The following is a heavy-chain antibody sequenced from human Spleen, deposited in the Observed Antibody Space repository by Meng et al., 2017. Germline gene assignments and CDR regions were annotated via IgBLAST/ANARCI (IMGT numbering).Heavy chain of an antibody. Sequence: QVQVVQSGAEVKRPGASVKVSCKASHYTFTGYGVSWFRQAPGQGLEWMGWISAYNGNTNYAQKLQGRVTMTTDTSTSTAYMELRSLRSDDTAVYYCARDMVRGVYDYWGQGTLVTVSS. CDR1: HYTFTGYG. CDR2: ISAYNGNT. J-gene: IGHJ4*02. V-gene: IGHV1-18*01. D-gene: IGHD3-10*01. CDR3: ARDMVRGVYDY.